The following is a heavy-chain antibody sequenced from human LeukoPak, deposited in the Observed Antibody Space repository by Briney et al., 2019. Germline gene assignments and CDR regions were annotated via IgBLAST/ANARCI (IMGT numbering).Heavy chain of an antibody. CDR2: MNPNSGNT. CDR1: GYTFTSYD. J-gene: IGHJ6*03. D-gene: IGHD2-15*01. V-gene: IGHV1-8*01. Sequence: ASVKASCKASGYTFTSYDINWVRQATGQGLEWMGWMNPNSGNTGYAQKFQGRVTMTRNTSISTAYMELSSLRSEDTAVYYCARQTQVVVAATRSFDYYYYMDVWGKGTTVTVSS. CDR3: ARQTQVVVAATRSFDYYYYMDV.